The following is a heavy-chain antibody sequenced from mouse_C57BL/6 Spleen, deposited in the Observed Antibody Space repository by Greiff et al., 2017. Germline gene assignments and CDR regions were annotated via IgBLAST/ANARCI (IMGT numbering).Heavy chain of an antibody. J-gene: IGHJ4*01. V-gene: IGHV3-6*01. Sequence: EVQLQQSGPGLVKPSQSLSLTCSVTGYSITSGYYWNWIRQFPGNKLEWMGYISYDGSNNYNPSLKNRISITRDTSKNQFFLKLNSVTTEDTATYYCARDHGYYAMDYWGQGTSVTVSS. CDR3: ARDHGYYAMDY. CDR1: GYSITSGYY. CDR2: ISYDGSN.